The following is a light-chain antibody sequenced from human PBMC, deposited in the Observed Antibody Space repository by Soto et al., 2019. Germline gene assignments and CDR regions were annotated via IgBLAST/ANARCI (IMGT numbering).Light chain of an antibody. CDR1: QGIRND. CDR2: AAS. V-gene: IGKV1-6*01. Sequence: AIQMTQSPSSLSASVGDRVTITCRASQGIRNDLGWYQQKPGKAPKLLIYAASSLQSGVPSRFSGSGSDTDFTLTISSLQPEDFATYYCLQDYNYPLVTFGPGTKVDIK. CDR3: LQDYNYPLVT. J-gene: IGKJ3*01.